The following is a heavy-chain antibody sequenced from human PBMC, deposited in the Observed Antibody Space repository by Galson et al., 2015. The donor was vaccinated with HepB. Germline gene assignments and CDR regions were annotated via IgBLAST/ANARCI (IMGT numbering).Heavy chain of an antibody. V-gene: IGHV3-30*04. CDR3: AIDWPGTYYLNY. Sequence: SLRLSCAVSGFTFSNHAMHWVRLAPGRGLEWVSRVADGGAAIYYADSVEGRFTISRDNSKSTLFLQMNSLRPEDTGVYFCAIDWPGTYYLNYCGHGTLVTVSS. J-gene: IGHJ4*01. CDR2: VADGGAAI. CDR1: GFTFSNHA. D-gene: IGHD1-1*01.